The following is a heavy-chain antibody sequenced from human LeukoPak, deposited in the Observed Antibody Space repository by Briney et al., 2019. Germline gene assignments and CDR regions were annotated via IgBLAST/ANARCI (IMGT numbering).Heavy chain of an antibody. CDR1: GFTFSSYA. V-gene: IGHV3-30-3*01. CDR3: ARDITAAAGMDVDAFDI. D-gene: IGHD6-13*01. J-gene: IGHJ3*02. CDR2: ISYDGSNK. Sequence: GGSLRLPCAASGFTFSSYAMHWVRQAPGKGLEWVAVISYDGSNKYYADSVKGRFTISRDNSKNTLYLQMNSLRAEDTAVYYCARDITAAAGMDVDAFDIWGQGTMVTVSS.